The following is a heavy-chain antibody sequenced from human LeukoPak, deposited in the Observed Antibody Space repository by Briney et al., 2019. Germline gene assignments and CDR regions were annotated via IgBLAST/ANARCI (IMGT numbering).Heavy chain of an antibody. V-gene: IGHV3-7*01. CDR3: TTYYDSSGYGPFVD. D-gene: IGHD3-22*01. CDR2: IKQDGSEK. CDR1: GFTFSSYW. J-gene: IGHJ4*02. Sequence: GGSLRLSCAASGFTFSSYWMSWVRQAPGKGLKWVANIKQDGSEKYYVDSVKGRFTISRDNAKNSLYLQMNSLRAEDTAVYYCTTYYDSSGYGPFVDWGQGTLVTVSS.